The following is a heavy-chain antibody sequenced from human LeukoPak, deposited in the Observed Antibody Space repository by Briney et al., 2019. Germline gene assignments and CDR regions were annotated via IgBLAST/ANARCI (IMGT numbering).Heavy chain of an antibody. V-gene: IGHV1-8*01. Sequence: ASVKLSCKASGYTFTTYDINWGRQATGQGLELRGWMNPNSGNTSYTQKFQGSVTMTRNTSIRKVYMELSSLTSEDTAVYYCARGRGSGHKDNWFDPWGQGTLVAVS. D-gene: IGHD6-19*01. CDR1: GYTFTTYD. CDR2: MNPNSGNT. CDR3: ARGRGSGHKDNWFDP. J-gene: IGHJ5*02.